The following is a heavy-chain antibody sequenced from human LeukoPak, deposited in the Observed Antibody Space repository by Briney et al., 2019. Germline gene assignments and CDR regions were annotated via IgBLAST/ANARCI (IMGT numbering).Heavy chain of an antibody. V-gene: IGHV3-7*01. CDR2: IKPDVSET. J-gene: IGHJ3*01. Sequence: SGGSLRLSCAASGFTFSSYWMTWVRQAPGKGLEWVANIKPDVSETYYVDSVRGRFTISRDNTKNSLYLQMDSLRAEDTAVYYCARKGNAFDFWGQGTMVTVSS. D-gene: IGHD3-10*01. CDR3: ARKGNAFDF. CDR1: GFTFSSYW.